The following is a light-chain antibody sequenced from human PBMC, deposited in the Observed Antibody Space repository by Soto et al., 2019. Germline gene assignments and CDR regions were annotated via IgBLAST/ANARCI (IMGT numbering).Light chain of an antibody. Sequence: QPVLTQPPSVSGAPGQRVTISCTGSSSNIGAGYDVHWYQHLPGTVPKVLIYGNSNRPSGVPDRFSGSKSGTSASLAITGLQAGDEADYYCQSYDSRLSGSVFGGGTKLTVL. J-gene: IGLJ2*01. CDR2: GNS. CDR1: SSNIGAGYD. V-gene: IGLV1-40*01. CDR3: QSYDSRLSGSV.